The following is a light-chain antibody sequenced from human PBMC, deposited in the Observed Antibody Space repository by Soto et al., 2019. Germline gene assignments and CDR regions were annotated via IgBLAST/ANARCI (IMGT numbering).Light chain of an antibody. J-gene: IGKJ1*01. CDR3: QQYYSTPRT. Sequence: DIVVTQCPASLAVSLGERATIKCKSSQWELYRSDNKNYLAWYQQKPGQPPKLLIYGASTRASGVPDRFSGSGSGTDFTLTISSLQAEDVAVYYCQQYYSTPRTFGQGTKVDIK. CDR2: GAS. CDR1: QWELYRSDNKNY. V-gene: IGKV4-1*01.